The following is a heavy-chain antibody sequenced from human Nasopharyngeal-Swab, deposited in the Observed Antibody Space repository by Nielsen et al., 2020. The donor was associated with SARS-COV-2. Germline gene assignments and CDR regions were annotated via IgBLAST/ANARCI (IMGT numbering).Heavy chain of an antibody. D-gene: IGHD6-19*01. Sequence: SETLSLTCAVYGGSFSGYYWSWIRQPPGKGLEWIGSIYYSGSTYYNPSLKSRVTISVDTSKNQFSLKLSSVTAADTAVYYCARDYDRWLVFDYWGQGTLVTVSS. CDR1: GGSFSGYY. CDR2: IYYSGST. J-gene: IGHJ4*02. CDR3: ARDYDRWLVFDY. V-gene: IGHV4-34*01.